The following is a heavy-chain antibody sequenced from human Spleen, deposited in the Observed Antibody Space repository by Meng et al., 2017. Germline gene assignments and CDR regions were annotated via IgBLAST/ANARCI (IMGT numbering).Heavy chain of an antibody. CDR1: GGSFSDYY. Sequence: QGQQQPWVAGLLKPSETLSLTCVVSGGSFSDYYWSWSRQPPGKGLEWIGEINHSGSTNYNPSLESRATISVDTSQNNLSLKLSSVTAADSAVYYCARGPTTMAHDFDYWGQGTLVTVSS. V-gene: IGHV4-34*01. CDR2: INHSGST. D-gene: IGHD4-11*01. CDR3: ARGPTTMAHDFDY. J-gene: IGHJ4*02.